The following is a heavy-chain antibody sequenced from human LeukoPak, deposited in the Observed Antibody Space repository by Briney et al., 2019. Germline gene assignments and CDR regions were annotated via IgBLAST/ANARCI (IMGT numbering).Heavy chain of an antibody. D-gene: IGHD6-13*01. Sequence: GASVKVSCKASGGTFNSYGISWVRQAPGQGLEWMGIINPSGGSTSYAQKFQGRVTMTRDMSTSTAYMELSSLRSEDTAVYYCARGTSIGIAAAKFDYWGQGTLVTVSS. J-gene: IGHJ4*02. CDR3: ARGTSIGIAAAKFDY. CDR2: INPSGGST. CDR1: GGTFNSYG. V-gene: IGHV1-46*02.